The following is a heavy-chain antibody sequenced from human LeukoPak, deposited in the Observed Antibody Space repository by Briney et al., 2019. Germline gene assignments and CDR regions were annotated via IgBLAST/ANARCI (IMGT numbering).Heavy chain of an antibody. J-gene: IGHJ4*02. CDR1: GYTLTELS. Sequence: ASVKASCKVSGYTLTELSMHWVRQAPGKGLEWMGGFDPEDGETIYAQKFQGRVTMTEDTSTDTAYMELSSLRSEDTAVYYCAPLKGYSYGWDYWGQGTLVTVSS. CDR2: FDPEDGET. D-gene: IGHD5-18*01. CDR3: APLKGYSYGWDY. V-gene: IGHV1-24*01.